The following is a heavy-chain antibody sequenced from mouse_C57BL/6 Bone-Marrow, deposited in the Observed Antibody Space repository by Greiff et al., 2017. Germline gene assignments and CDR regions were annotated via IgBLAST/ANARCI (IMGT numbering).Heavy chain of an antibody. CDR1: GYTFTSYW. J-gene: IGHJ3*01. CDR3: ARGGIYYYGPEAY. CDR2: IYPGSGST. Sequence: QVQLQQPGAELVKPGASVKMSCKASGYTFTSYWITWVKQRPGQGLEWIGDIYPGSGSTNYNEKFKSKATLTVDTSSSTAYMQLSSLTSEDSAVYYCARGGIYYYGPEAYWGQGTLVNVSA. V-gene: IGHV1-55*01. D-gene: IGHD1-1*01.